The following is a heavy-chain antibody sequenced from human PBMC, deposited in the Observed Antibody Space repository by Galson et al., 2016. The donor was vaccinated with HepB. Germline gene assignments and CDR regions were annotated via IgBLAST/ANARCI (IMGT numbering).Heavy chain of an antibody. V-gene: IGHV1-18*01. D-gene: IGHD3-3*01. J-gene: IGHJ4*02. Sequence: SVKVSCKASGNTFTNYGINWVRQAPGQGLEWTGWLSNYNGKTNYAQRFQGRVTMTTDTSTSTAHMELRSLRYDDTAVYYCARGSAIGPLAKFDYWGQGTLVTVSS. CDR1: GNTFTNYG. CDR3: ARGSAIGPLAKFDY. CDR2: LSNYNGKT.